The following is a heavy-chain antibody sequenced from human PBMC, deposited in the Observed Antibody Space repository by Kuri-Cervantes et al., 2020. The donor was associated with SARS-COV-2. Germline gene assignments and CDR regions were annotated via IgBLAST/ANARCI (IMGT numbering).Heavy chain of an antibody. CDR3: AREGLLWFGEVKDPAGFDP. CDR2: IIPISGTE. CDR1: GGTFNTFI. J-gene: IGHJ5*02. Sequence: SVKVSCKSSGGTFNTFIINWVRQAAGQGLAWMGGIIPISGTERYAERFQARVTNTADESTRTAYMEQSSLRSDDTAVYYCAREGLLWFGEVKDPAGFDPWGQGTLVTVSS. D-gene: IGHD3-10*01. V-gene: IGHV1-69*13.